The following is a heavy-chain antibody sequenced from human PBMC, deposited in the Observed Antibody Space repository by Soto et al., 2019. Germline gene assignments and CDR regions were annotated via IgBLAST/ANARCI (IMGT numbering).Heavy chain of an antibody. CDR2: INPNSGGT. CDR1: GYTFTGYY. D-gene: IGHD6-6*01. Sequence: ASVKVSCKASGYTFTGYYMHWVRQAPGQGLEWMGWINPNSGGTNYAQTFQGRVTMTRDTSISTAYMELSRLRSDDTAVYFCARGRGSSSNNFFDPWGQGTLVTVSS. V-gene: IGHV1-2*02. CDR3: ARGRGSSSNNFFDP. J-gene: IGHJ5*02.